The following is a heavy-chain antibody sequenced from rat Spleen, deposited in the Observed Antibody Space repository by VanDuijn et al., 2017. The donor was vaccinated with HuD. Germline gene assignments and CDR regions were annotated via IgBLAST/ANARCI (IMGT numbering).Heavy chain of an antibody. CDR1: GFTFSNYY. D-gene: IGHD1-2*01. CDR3: ARHGAAAIPFAY. J-gene: IGHJ3*01. V-gene: IGHV5-25*01. CDR2: ISTGGGDT. Sequence: EVQLVESGGGLVQPGRSMKLSCAASGFTFSNYYMAWVRQAPTKGLEWVASISTGGGDTFYRDSMKGRFTISRANAKSTLYLQMDSLRSEDTATYYCARHGAAAIPFAYWGQGTLVTVSS.